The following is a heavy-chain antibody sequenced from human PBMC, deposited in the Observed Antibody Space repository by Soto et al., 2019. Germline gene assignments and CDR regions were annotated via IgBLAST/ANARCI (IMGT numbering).Heavy chain of an antibody. J-gene: IGHJ4*02. V-gene: IGHV1-18*01. CDR2: INAYNGNT. D-gene: IGHD6-13*01. Sequence: GASVKVSCKASGYTFINYYIHWVRQAPGQGLEWMARINAYNGNTNYAQKLQGRVTMTTDTSTSTAYMELRSLRSDDTAVYYCARDRITTGYSSSWTSIDYWGQGTLVTVSS. CDR1: GYTFINYY. CDR3: ARDRITTGYSSSWTSIDY.